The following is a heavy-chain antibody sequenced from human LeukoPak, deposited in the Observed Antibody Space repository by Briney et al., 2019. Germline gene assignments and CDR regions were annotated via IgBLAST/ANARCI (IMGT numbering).Heavy chain of an antibody. V-gene: IGHV3-48*03. Sequence: GGSLRLSCAASGFTLSSYEMNWVRQAPGKGMEWVSYIISCGCTIFYADSVKGRFTISRDNAKNSLYLQMNSLRAQDTAVYYCARSPDSIAAAGYFDYWGQGTLVTVSS. CDR3: ARSPDSIAAAGYFDY. D-gene: IGHD6-13*01. CDR1: GFTLSSYE. J-gene: IGHJ4*02. CDR2: IISCGCTI.